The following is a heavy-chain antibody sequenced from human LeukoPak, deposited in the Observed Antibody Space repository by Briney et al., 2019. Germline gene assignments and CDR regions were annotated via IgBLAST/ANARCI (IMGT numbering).Heavy chain of an antibody. Sequence: GGSLRLSCAASGFTFSSYSMIWVRQAPGKGLEWVGRIRSKTDGETIHYAAPVKGRFTISRDDSKNTLYLQMDSLKTADTAVYYCTTDWVLRSFADYWGQGTLVTVSS. D-gene: IGHD3-9*01. CDR2: IRSKTDGETI. CDR3: TTDWVLRSFADY. CDR1: GFTFSSYS. V-gene: IGHV3-15*01. J-gene: IGHJ4*02.